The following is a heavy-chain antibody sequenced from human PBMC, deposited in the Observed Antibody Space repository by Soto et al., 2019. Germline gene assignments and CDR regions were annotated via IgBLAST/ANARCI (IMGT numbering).Heavy chain of an antibody. Sequence: EVQLVESGGGLVQPGRSLRLSCAASGFTFDDYAMHWVRQAPGKGLEWVSGISWNSGSIGYADSVKGRFTISRDNAKNSLYLQMNSLRAEDTALYYCAKNVPDEVVITHRYYWCFDLWGRGTLVTVSS. CDR2: ISWNSGSI. V-gene: IGHV3-9*01. CDR3: AKNVPDEVVITHRYYWCFDL. D-gene: IGHD3-22*01. J-gene: IGHJ2*01. CDR1: GFTFDDYA.